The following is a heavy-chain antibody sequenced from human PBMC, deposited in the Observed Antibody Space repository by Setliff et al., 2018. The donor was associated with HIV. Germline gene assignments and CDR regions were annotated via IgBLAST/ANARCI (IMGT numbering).Heavy chain of an antibody. D-gene: IGHD6-19*01. V-gene: IGHV4-39*07. CDR2: INYSGGT. Sequence: PSETLSLTCTVSGGSISSSSYYWGWIRQPPGKGLEWIGEINYSGGTNYIPSLKSRVTISVDTSKNQFSLKVSSVTAADTAVYYCARNSGSGWYGDYWGQGTLVTVSS. CDR1: GGSISSSSYY. J-gene: IGHJ4*02. CDR3: ARNSGSGWYGDY.